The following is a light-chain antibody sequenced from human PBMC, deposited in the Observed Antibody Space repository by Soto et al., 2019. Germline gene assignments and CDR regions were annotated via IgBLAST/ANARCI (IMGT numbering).Light chain of an antibody. CDR2: DAS. J-gene: IGKJ2*01. V-gene: IGKV3-11*01. CDR3: QQRSNSPRT. Sequence: EIVLTQSPGTLSLSPGERATLSCRASQSVSSYLAWYQQKPGQAPRLLIYDASNRATGIPARFSGSGSGTDFTLTISSLEPEDFAVYYCQQRSNSPRTFGQGTKVDIK. CDR1: QSVSSY.